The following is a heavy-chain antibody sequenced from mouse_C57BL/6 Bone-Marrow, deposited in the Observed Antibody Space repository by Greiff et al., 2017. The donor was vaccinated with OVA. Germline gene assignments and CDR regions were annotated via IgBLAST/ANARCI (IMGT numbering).Heavy chain of an antibody. D-gene: IGHD1-1*02. CDR2: INPYNGGT. CDR3: AKGGLYYGMDY. V-gene: IGHV1-19*01. CDR1: GYTFTDYY. Sequence: EVQLQQSGPVLVKPGASVKMSCKASGYTFTDYYMNWVKQSHGKSLEWIGVINPYNGGTSYNQKFKGKATLTVDKSSSTAYMALNSLTSEDSSVYYCAKGGLYYGMDYGCQGTAATVAS. J-gene: IGHJ4*01.